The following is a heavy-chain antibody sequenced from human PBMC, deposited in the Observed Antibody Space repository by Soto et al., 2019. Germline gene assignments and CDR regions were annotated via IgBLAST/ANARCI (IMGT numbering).Heavy chain of an antibody. D-gene: IGHD2-15*01. J-gene: IGHJ1*01. CDR3: AKDGEGYCSGGSCYVGEYFQH. CDR1: GFTFSSYA. CDR2: ISGSGGST. V-gene: IGHV3-23*01. Sequence: PVGSLRLSCAASGFTFSSYAMSWVRQAPGKGLEWVSAISGSGGSTYYADSVKGRFTISRDNSKNTLYLQMNSLRAEDTAVYYCAKDGEGYCSGGSCYVGEYFQHWGQGTLVTVSS.